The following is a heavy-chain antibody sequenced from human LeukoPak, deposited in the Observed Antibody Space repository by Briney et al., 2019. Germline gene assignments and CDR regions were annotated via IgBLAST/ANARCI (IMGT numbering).Heavy chain of an antibody. Sequence: ASVKVSCKASGYTFTSYYMHWVRQAPGQGLEWMGIINPSGGSTSYAQKFQGRVTMTWDMSTSTVYMELSSLRSEDTAVYYCARDTLSDGGNPRDDYWGQGTLVTVSS. D-gene: IGHD4-23*01. CDR2: INPSGGST. J-gene: IGHJ4*02. CDR1: GYTFTSYY. V-gene: IGHV1-46*01. CDR3: ARDTLSDGGNPRDDY.